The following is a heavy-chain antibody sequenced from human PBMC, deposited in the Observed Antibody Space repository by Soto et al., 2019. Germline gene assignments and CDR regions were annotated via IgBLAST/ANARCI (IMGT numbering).Heavy chain of an antibody. J-gene: IGHJ6*02. CDR1: GYTLSSYG. D-gene: IGHD6-19*01. CDR3: ARQYSSGWYGYYYGMDV. CDR2: ISGYNGNT. Sequence: ASVKVSCKASGYTLSSYGMSWVRQAPGQGLEWMGWISGYNGNTNYAQKLQGRVTMTTDTSTSTAYMELRSLRSDDTAVYYCARQYSSGWYGYYYGMDVWGQGTTVTVSS. V-gene: IGHV1-18*01.